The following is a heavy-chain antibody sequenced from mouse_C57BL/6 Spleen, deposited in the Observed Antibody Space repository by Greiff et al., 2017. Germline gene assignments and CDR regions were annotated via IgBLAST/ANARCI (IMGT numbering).Heavy chain of an antibody. CDR3: TRDLDYGSSYDYFDY. CDR1: GYTFTDYE. CDR2: IDPETGGT. D-gene: IGHD1-1*01. J-gene: IGHJ2*01. V-gene: IGHV1-15*01. Sequence: QVQLQQSGAELVRPGASVTLSCKASGYTFTDYEMHWVKQTPVHGLEWIGAIDPETGGTAYTQKFKGKAILTADNSSSTAYMELRSLTSEDSAVYYCTRDLDYGSSYDYFDYWGQGTTLTVSS.